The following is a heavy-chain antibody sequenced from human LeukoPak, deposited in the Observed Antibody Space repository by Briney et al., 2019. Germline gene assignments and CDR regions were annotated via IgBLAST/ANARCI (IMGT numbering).Heavy chain of an antibody. CDR3: ARDTLRARAAAVH. Sequence: GSLRLSCAASGFTFSSYNMHWVRQAPGKGLEWVADISYDRSNKYYADSVKGRFSISRDNLKNKMYLQMNSLRAEDTAMYYCARDTLRARAAAVHWGLGTLVTVSS. D-gene: IGHD6-13*01. CDR1: GFTFSSYN. J-gene: IGHJ4*02. V-gene: IGHV3-30-3*01. CDR2: ISYDRSNK.